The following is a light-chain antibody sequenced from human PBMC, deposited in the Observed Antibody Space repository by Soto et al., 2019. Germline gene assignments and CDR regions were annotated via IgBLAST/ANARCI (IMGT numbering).Light chain of an antibody. CDR2: DVT. CDR3: CSYAGSYTFVV. CDR1: GSDVGGYNY. Sequence: QSALTQPRSVSGSPGQSVTISCTGTGSDVGGYNYVSWYQQHPGKAPKLMIYDVTKRPSGVPDRFSGSKSSNTASLTISGLQAEDEADYYFCSYAGSYTFVVFGGGTKVTVL. V-gene: IGLV2-11*01. J-gene: IGLJ2*01.